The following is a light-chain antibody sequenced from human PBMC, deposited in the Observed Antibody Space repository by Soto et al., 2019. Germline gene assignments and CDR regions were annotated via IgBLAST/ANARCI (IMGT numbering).Light chain of an antibody. CDR1: QSVSSSY. J-gene: IGKJ1*01. CDR3: QYYGTSPWT. Sequence: EIVLTQSPGTLSLSPGERATLSCRASQSVSSSYLAWYQQKPGQAPRLLIYGASSRATGIPDRFSGSGSGPDFTLTISRLEPEDFAVYYCQYYGTSPWTFGQGTKVEI. CDR2: GAS. V-gene: IGKV3-20*01.